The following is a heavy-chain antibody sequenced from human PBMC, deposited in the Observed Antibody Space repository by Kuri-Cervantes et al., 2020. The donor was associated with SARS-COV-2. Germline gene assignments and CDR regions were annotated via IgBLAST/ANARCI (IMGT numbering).Heavy chain of an antibody. CDR2: ISNDGKNK. D-gene: IGHD2-21*01. CDR1: GFNFSRTD. J-gene: IGHJ4*02. V-gene: IGHV3-30*18. Sequence: GGSLRLSCAASGFNFSRTDMHWVRQALGKGLEWVAVISNDGKNKKCIASGKGRFTISRDNSQNTLYLQMKSLTSEDTAMYYCAKDRVGVHDFWGQGTLVTVSS. CDR3: AKDRVGVHDF.